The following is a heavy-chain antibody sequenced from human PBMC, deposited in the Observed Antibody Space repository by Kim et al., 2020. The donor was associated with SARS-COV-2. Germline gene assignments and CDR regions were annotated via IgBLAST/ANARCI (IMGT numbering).Heavy chain of an antibody. CDR3: ASTAPVDYYGSGSYQWNFDY. Sequence: GESLKISCKGSGYSFTSYWISWVRQMPGKGLEWMGRIDPSDSYTNYSPSFQGHVTISADKSISTAYLQWCSLKASDTAMYYCASTAPVDYYGSGSYQWNFDYWGQGTLVTVSS. J-gene: IGHJ4*02. CDR1: GYSFTSYW. CDR2: IDPSDSYT. V-gene: IGHV5-10-1*01. D-gene: IGHD3-10*01.